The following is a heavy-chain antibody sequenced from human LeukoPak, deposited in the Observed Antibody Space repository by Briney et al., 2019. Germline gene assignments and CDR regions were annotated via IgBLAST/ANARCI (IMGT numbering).Heavy chain of an antibody. CDR3: ARGITGTTDWFDP. CDR1: GYTFTGYC. Sequence: GASVKVSCKASGYTFTGYCMHWVRQAPGQGLEWMGWINPNSGGTNYAQKFQGRVTMTRDMSTSTVYMELSSLRSEDTAVYYCARGITGTTDWFDPWGQGTLVTVSS. V-gene: IGHV1-2*02. CDR2: INPNSGGT. D-gene: IGHD1-7*01. J-gene: IGHJ5*02.